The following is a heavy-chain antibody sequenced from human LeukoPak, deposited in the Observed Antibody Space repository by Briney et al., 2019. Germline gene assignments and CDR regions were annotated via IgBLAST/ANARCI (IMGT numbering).Heavy chain of an antibody. CDR3: TRDFCSSTSCHYYYYYMDV. J-gene: IGHJ6*03. Sequence: SGGSLRLSCTASGFTFGDYAMSWVRQAPGKGLEWVGFIRSKAYGGTTEYAASVKGRFTISRDDSKSIAYLQMNSLKTEDTAVYYCTRDFCSSTSCHYYYYYMDVWGKGTTVTVSS. D-gene: IGHD2-2*01. V-gene: IGHV3-49*04. CDR1: GFTFGDYA. CDR2: IRSKAYGGTT.